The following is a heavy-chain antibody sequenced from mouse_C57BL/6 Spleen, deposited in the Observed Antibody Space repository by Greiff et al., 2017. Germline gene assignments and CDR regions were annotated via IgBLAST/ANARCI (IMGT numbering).Heavy chain of an antibody. Sequence: QVQLQQPGAELVKPGASVKLSCKASGYTFTSYWMHWVKQRPGQGLEWIGMIHPNSGSTNYNEKFKSKATLTVDKSSSTADMQLSSLTSEDSAVYYCARGNGGFAYWGQGTLVTVSA. CDR2: IHPNSGST. CDR3: ARGNGGFAY. CDR1: GYTFTSYW. V-gene: IGHV1-64*01. J-gene: IGHJ3*01. D-gene: IGHD1-2*01.